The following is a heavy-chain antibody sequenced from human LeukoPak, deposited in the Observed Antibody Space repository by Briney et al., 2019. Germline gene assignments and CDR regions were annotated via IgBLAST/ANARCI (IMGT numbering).Heavy chain of an antibody. J-gene: IGHJ5*02. CDR2: MSYSGST. CDR1: GDSITSYY. D-gene: IGHD6-13*01. CDR3: ARRRAEGGSNGHYNWFDP. V-gene: IGHV4-59*08. Sequence: SETLSLTCTVSGDSITSYYWSWIRQPPGKGLEWIWSMSYSGSTNYNPSIKSRVTMSVDTTKNQFSLRLNSVTAADTAVYYCARRRAEGGSNGHYNWFDPWGQGTLVTVSS.